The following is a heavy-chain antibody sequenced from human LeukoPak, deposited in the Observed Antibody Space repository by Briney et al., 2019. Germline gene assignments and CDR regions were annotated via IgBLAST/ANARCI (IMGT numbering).Heavy chain of an antibody. CDR3: ARTQSQSGSYRYYFGY. CDR2: VYYIANT. Sequence: SETLSLTCTDSGASVGSSGYYWSWIRQPPGGGLEWIGYVYYIANTNYNPSLKSRVTMSVDPSKNQFSLKVKSVTAADTAMYYCARTQSQSGSYRYYFGYWGQGTLVTVSS. D-gene: IGHD1-26*01. V-gene: IGHV4-61*08. J-gene: IGHJ4*02. CDR1: GASVGSSGYY.